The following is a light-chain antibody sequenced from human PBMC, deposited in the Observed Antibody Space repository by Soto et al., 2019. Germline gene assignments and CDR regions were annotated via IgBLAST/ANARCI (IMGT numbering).Light chain of an antibody. CDR1: QSVRSY. J-gene: IGKJ1*01. V-gene: IGKV3-15*01. Sequence: EIVMTQSPATLSVSPGERATLYCRASQSVRSYLAWYQQKPGQAPRLLIYGVSTRATGIPARFSGSGSGTECTMTISILASDDFAVYCCQQYNSWPTTFGQGTKVEIK. CDR2: GVS. CDR3: QQYNSWPTT.